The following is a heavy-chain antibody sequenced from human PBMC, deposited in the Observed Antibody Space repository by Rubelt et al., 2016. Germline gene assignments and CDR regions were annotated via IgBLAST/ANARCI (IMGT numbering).Heavy chain of an antibody. CDR3: ARDTKDGDYYFDL. D-gene: IGHD2-21*02. CDR2: MYHSGTT. J-gene: IGHJ4*02. Sequence: QVQLQESGPGLVKPSETLSLSCTVSGYSISSGYYWGWIRQSPGKGLEWIGSMYHSGTTYCNPSLKSRVTISVDTSKNQISLKRSSVTAADTAVYYCARDTKDGDYYFDLWGQGTLVTVSS. V-gene: IGHV4-38-2*02. CDR1: GYSISSGYY.